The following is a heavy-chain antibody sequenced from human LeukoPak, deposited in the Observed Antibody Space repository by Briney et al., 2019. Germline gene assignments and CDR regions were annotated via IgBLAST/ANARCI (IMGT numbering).Heavy chain of an antibody. D-gene: IGHD3-22*01. J-gene: IGHJ3*02. CDR2: ISSSGSTI. V-gene: IGHV3-11*01. CDR3: ARPYYYDSSGSADI. CDR1: GFTFSDYY. Sequence: GGSLRLSCAASGFTFSDYYMSWIREAPGKGLEWVSYISSSGSTIFYADSVKGRFTISRDNAKNSLYLQMNRLRAEDTAVYYCARPYYYDSSGSADIWGQGTMVTVSS.